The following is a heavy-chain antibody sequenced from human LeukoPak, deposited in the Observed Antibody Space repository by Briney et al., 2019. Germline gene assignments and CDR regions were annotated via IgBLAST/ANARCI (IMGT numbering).Heavy chain of an antibody. Sequence: SGPTLLKPTQTLTLTCTFSGFSLNISAVGINSIRQSPGKGLEWLALIYSDDEKHYSPSLETRLTISKDTSENQAVLKMTNMHPVDTAYYYCSHMPGGIWGQGTLVTVSS. CDR3: SHMPGGI. J-gene: IGHJ4*02. CDR2: IYSDDEK. V-gene: IGHV2-5*02. CDR1: GFSLNISAVG. D-gene: IGHD3-16*01.